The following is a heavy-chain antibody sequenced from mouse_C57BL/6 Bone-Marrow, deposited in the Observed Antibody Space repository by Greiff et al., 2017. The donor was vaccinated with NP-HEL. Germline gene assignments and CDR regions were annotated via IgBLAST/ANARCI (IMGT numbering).Heavy chain of an antibody. V-gene: IGHV1-80*01. CDR1: GYEFSNYW. CDR2: IYPGDGDT. J-gene: IGHJ3*01. Sequence: VQVVESGAELVKPGASVKISCKASGYEFSNYWMNWVKQRPGKGLEWIGQIYPGDGDTNYNGKFKDKATLTAYKSSSTAYMQLSRLTSEDSAVYFCARGAYWGQGTLVTVSA. CDR3: ARGAY.